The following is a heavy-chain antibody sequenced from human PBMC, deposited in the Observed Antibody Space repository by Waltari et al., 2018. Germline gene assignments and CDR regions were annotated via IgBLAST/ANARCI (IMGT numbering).Heavy chain of an antibody. V-gene: IGHV1-69*01. CDR2: IIPIFGTA. CDR1: GGTFSSYA. Sequence: QVQLVQSGAEVKKPGSSVKVSCKASGGTFSSYAISWVRQAPGQGLEWMGGIIPIFGTAYYAQKFQGRVTITADESTSTAYMELSSLRSEDTAVYYCARAFYPDITGNTGAFDIWGQGTMVTVSS. D-gene: IGHD1-20*01. J-gene: IGHJ3*02. CDR3: ARAFYPDITGNTGAFDI.